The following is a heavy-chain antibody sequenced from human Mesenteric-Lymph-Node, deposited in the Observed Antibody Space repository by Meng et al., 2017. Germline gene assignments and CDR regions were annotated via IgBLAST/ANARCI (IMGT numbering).Heavy chain of an antibody. CDR2: IKEDGSEK. Sequence: GESLKISCAASGFTFSSYSMNWVRQAPGKGLEWVANIKEDGSEKNYVDSVKGRFTISRDNAKNSLYLQMNSLRAEDTAVYYCAREAMILPRDAFDIWGQGKMVTV. CDR1: GFTFSSYS. V-gene: IGHV3-7*03. CDR3: AREAMILPRDAFDI. D-gene: IGHD3-22*01. J-gene: IGHJ3*02.